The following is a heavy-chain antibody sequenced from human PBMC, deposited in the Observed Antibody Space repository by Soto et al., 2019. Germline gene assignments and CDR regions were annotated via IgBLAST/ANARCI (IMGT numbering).Heavy chain of an antibody. J-gene: IGHJ4*02. V-gene: IGHV1-18*01. CDR3: ARDREYYDFWSGPLGY. D-gene: IGHD3-3*01. Sequence: ASVKVSCKASGYTFTNYGISWVRQAPGQGLEWMGWISAYNGNTNYAQKLQGRVTMTTDTSTSTAYMELRSLRSDDTAMYYCARDREYYDFWSGPLGYWGQGTLVTVSS. CDR2: ISAYNGNT. CDR1: GYTFTNYG.